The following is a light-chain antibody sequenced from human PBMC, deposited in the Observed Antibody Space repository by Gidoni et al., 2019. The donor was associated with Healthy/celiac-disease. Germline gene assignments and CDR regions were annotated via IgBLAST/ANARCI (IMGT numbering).Light chain of an antibody. CDR2: GAS. Sequence: ELVLTQSPGTLSLSPGERATLSCRASQSVSSSYLAWYQQTPGQAPRLLIYGASSRATGLPDRVSGSGSGTECTLTISRLEHEDLAVYYCQQYGSAPSLTFGGGTKVEIK. CDR3: QQYGSAPSLT. V-gene: IGKV3-20*01. J-gene: IGKJ4*01. CDR1: QSVSSSY.